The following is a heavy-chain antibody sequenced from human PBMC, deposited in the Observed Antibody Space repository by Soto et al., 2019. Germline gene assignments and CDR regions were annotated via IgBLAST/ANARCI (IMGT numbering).Heavy chain of an antibody. J-gene: IGHJ4*02. CDR1: GFSFSGSA. Sequence: GGSLRLSCKVSGFSFSGSAIHWVRQASGKGQEWVGHIRDKANHYATAYAASLKGRFVISRDDSQNTAYLQMSSLKADDTAVYYCTRPPSGSYGDDFDYWGQGTLVTVSS. D-gene: IGHD1-26*01. CDR2: IRDKANHYAT. CDR3: TRPPSGSYGDDFDY. V-gene: IGHV3-73*01.